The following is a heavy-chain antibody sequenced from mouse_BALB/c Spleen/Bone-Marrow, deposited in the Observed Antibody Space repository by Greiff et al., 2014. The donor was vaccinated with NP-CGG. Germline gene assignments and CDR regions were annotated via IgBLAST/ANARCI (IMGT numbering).Heavy chain of an antibody. CDR1: GFSLTSYG. V-gene: IGHV2-9*02. J-gene: IGHJ2*01. CDR3: GREREFDGYHDIDY. CDR2: IWAAGST. Sequence: QVQLQQSGPGLVAPSLSLSITCTVSGFSLTSYGVHWVRQPLGKGLEWLGVIWAAGSTNYKSALMSRLSISKDNSKSQLFLKMNSLQTDDTAVYYCGREREFDGYHDIDYWGRGTTLTVSS. D-gene: IGHD2-3*01.